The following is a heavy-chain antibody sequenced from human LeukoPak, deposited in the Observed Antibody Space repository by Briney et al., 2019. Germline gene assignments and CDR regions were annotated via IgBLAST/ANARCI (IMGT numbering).Heavy chain of an antibody. CDR3: ARVQGYCSTTSCYPHY. Sequence: ASVKVSCKASGYTLTNYALNWVQQAPGQGLEWMGWINTNTGNPTYAQGFTGRFVFSLDTSVNTAYLQISSLKAEDTAIYYCARVQGYCSTTSCYPHYWGQGTPVTVSS. J-gene: IGHJ4*02. D-gene: IGHD2-2*01. V-gene: IGHV7-4-1*02. CDR1: GYTLTNYA. CDR2: INTNTGNP.